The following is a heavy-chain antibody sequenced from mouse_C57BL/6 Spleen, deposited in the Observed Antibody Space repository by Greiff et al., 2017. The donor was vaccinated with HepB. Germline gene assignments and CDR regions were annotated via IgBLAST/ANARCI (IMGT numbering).Heavy chain of an antibody. D-gene: IGHD1-1*01. V-gene: IGHV1-19*01. CDR1: GYTFTDYY. J-gene: IGHJ1*03. CDR2: INPYNGGT. CDR3: ASFTTVVATRYFDV. Sequence: VQLQQSGPVLVKPGASVKMSCKASGYTFTDYYMNWVKQSHGKSLEWIGVINPYNGGTSYNQKFKGKATLTVDKSSSTAYMELNSLTSEDSAVYYCASFTTVVATRYFDVWGTGTTVTVSS.